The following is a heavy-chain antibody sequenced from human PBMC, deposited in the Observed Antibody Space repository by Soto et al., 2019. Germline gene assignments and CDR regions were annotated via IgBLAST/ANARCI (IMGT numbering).Heavy chain of an antibody. Sequence: QVQLVQSGAEVKKPGSSVKVSCKASGGTFSSYTISWVRQAPGQGLAWMGRIIPILGIANYAQKFQGRVTITADKSTSTAYMELSSLRSEDTAVYYCARDLGMNYGDSNDAFDIWGQGTMVTVSS. D-gene: IGHD4-17*01. CDR2: IIPILGIA. CDR1: GGTFSSYT. V-gene: IGHV1-69*08. CDR3: ARDLGMNYGDSNDAFDI. J-gene: IGHJ3*02.